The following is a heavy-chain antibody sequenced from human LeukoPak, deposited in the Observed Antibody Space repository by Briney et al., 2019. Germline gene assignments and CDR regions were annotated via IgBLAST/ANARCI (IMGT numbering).Heavy chain of an antibody. V-gene: IGHV4-34*01. CDR2: INRSGST. CDR3: ARGGGSSGWVDY. J-gene: IGHJ4*02. Sequence: SGTLSLTCAVYGGSFSGYYWSWIRQPPGRGLEWIGEINRSGSTNYNPSLKSRVTISVDTSKNQFSLKLSSVTAADTAVYYCARGGGSSGWVDYWGQGTLVTVSS. D-gene: IGHD6-19*01. CDR1: GGSFSGYY.